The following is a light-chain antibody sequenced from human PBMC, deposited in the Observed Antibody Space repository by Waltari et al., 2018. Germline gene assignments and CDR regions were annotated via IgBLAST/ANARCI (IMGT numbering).Light chain of an antibody. V-gene: IGKV1-5*03. CDR1: QSISTW. J-gene: IGKJ4*01. CDR3: QQYDSYSIT. Sequence: DIQMTQSPSTLSASVGDRVTISCRASQSISTWLAWYQQKPGKAPQLLIYRASNLESGVPSRFSGSGSGTEVTLTINSLQPDDAATYYCQQYDSYSITFGGGTKVEIK. CDR2: RAS.